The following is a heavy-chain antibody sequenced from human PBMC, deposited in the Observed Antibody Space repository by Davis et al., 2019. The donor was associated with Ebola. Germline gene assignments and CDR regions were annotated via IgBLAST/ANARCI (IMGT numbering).Heavy chain of an antibody. D-gene: IGHD3-10*01. J-gene: IGHJ6*02. V-gene: IGHV4-39*01. CDR3: AGGQTYGSMVYGLDV. CDR2: IYHSGST. Sequence: MPSETLSLTCSVSGGSIRSSRDYWGWIRQPPGKGLEWIANIYHSGSTYYNASLKSRITISVDTSKNQFSLRLTSVTAADTGVYYCAGGQTYGSMVYGLDVWGRGTTVTVSS. CDR1: GGSIRSSRDY.